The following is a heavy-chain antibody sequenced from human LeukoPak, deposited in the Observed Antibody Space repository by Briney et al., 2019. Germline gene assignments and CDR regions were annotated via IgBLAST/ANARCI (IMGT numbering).Heavy chain of an antibody. V-gene: IGHV1-2*02. D-gene: IGHD5-18*01. CDR3: ARGGKGGSWIQLRYYYYMDV. CDR2: INPNSGGT. J-gene: IGHJ6*03. CDR1: GYTFTGYY. Sequence: PGASVKVSCKASGYTFTGYYMHWVRQAPGQGLEWMGWINPNSGGTNYAQKFQGRVTITRNTSISTAYMELSSLRSEDTAVYYCARGGKGGSWIQLRYYYYMDVWGKGTTVTVSS.